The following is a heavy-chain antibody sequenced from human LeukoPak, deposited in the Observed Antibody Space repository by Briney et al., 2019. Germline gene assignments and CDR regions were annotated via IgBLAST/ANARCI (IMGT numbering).Heavy chain of an antibody. CDR2: IDPSDSYT. V-gene: IGHV5-10-1*01. D-gene: IGHD3-22*01. J-gene: IGHJ4*02. CDR3: ARLYYDSSGNHYDY. CDR1: GFRFTTYW. Sequence: GESLRISCEGSGFRFTTYWITWVRQMPGKGREWRGRIDPSDSYTNYSPSFQGHVTISADKSISTAYLQWSSLKASDTAMYYCARLYYDSSGNHYDYWGQGTLVTVSS.